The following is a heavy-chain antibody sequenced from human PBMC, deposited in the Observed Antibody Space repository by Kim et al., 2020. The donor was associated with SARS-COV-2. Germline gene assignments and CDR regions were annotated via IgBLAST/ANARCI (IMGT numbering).Heavy chain of an antibody. Sequence: GGSLRLSCAASGFTFSSYEMNWVRQAPGKGLEWVSYISSSGSTIYYADSVKGRFTISRDNAKNSLYLQMNSLRAEDTAVYYCARVGSYDSSGYYYDPPDAFDIWGQGTIVTVSS. CDR1: GFTFSSYE. D-gene: IGHD3-22*01. CDR3: ARVGSYDSSGYYYDPPDAFDI. V-gene: IGHV3-48*03. CDR2: ISSSGSTI. J-gene: IGHJ3*02.